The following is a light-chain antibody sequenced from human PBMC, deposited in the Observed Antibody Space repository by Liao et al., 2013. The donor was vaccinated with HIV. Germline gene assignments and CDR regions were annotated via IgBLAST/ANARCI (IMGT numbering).Light chain of an antibody. CDR3: QVWDSSSDHVV. V-gene: IGLV3-21*04. CDR1: YIGNKG. Sequence: SYELTQPPSVSVAPGETATFTCGGNYIGNKGVYWYQQRPGQAPVMVISYDSQRPSGIPERFSGANSGNTATLTISRVEAGDEADYYCQVWDSSSDHVVFGGGTKLTVL. CDR2: YDS. J-gene: IGLJ2*01.